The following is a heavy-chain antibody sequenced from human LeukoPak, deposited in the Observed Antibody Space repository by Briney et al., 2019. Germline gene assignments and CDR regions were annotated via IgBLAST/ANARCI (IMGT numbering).Heavy chain of an antibody. J-gene: IGHJ5*02. CDR1: GYTFTGYY. CDR2: INPNSGGT. D-gene: IGHD2-2*01. Sequence: ASVKVSCKASGYTFTGYYMHWVRQAPGQGLEWMGWINPNSGGTNYAQKFQGRVTMTRDTSISTAYMELSRLRSDDAAVYYCAREGAYCSSTSCYGVIWFDPWGQGSLVTVSS. V-gene: IGHV1-2*02. CDR3: AREGAYCSSTSCYGVIWFDP.